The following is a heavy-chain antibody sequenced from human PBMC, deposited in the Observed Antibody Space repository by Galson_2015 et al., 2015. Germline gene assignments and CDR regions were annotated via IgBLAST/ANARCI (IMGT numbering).Heavy chain of an antibody. CDR3: ARGYCSNTTCYFDY. CDR2: IYPGDSDT. J-gene: IGHJ4*02. Sequence: MGIIYPGDSDTRYSPSFQGLVTISADKSISTAYLQWSSLKASDSAMYYCARGYCSNTTCYFDYWGQGTLVTVSS. D-gene: IGHD2-2*01. V-gene: IGHV5-51*01.